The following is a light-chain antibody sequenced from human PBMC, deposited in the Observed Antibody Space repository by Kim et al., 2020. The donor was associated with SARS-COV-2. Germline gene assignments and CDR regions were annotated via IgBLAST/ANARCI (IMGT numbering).Light chain of an antibody. Sequence: ALEPPGGITGPGGSLNYFYARWLQQRPGQAPQLVLYGENSRPSGTPDRFSGSSSGDTASLTITGIQAGDEADYFCNSRDSDGNHYVFGTGTKVTVL. CDR3: NSRDSDGNHYV. V-gene: IGLV3-19*01. CDR2: GEN. CDR1: SLNYFY. J-gene: IGLJ1*01.